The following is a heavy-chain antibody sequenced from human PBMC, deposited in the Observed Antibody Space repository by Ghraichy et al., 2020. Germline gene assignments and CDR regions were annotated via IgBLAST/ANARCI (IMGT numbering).Heavy chain of an antibody. J-gene: IGHJ6*02. CDR1: GYTFTGYY. CDR2: INPNSGGT. D-gene: IGHD2-2*02. CDR3: ARDLALSYCSSTSCYIHTHTPTSHQVYYYGMDV. Sequence: ASVKVSCKASGYTFTGYYMHWVRQAPGQGLEWMGWINPNSGGTNYAQKFQGRVTMTRDTSISTAYMELSRLRSDDTAVYYCARDLALSYCSSTSCYIHTHTPTSHQVYYYGMDVWGQGTTVTVSS. V-gene: IGHV1-2*02.